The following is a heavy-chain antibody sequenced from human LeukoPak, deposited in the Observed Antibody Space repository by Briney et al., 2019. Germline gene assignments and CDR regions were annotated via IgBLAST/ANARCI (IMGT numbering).Heavy chain of an antibody. CDR1: GDSISYFY. V-gene: IGHV4-59*01. CDR2: IYYSGST. Sequence: SETLSLTCSVSGDSISYFYWSWIRQPPGKGLEWIGYIYYSGSTNYNPSLKSRVTISVDTSKNQFSLKLSSVTAADTAVYYCARGIPSPYYYYYYYMDVWGKGTTVTISS. J-gene: IGHJ6*03. CDR3: ARGIPSPYYYYYYYMDV.